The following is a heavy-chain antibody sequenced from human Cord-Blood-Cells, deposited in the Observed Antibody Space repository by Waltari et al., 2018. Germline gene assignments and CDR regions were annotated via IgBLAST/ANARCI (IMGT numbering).Heavy chain of an antibody. V-gene: IGHV3-30*18. J-gene: IGHJ6*02. CDR2: ISYDGSNK. CDR1: GFTFSSYG. Sequence: QVQLVESGGGVVQPGRSLRLSCAASGFTFSSYGMHWVRQAPGKGLEWVAVISYDGSNKYYADSVKGRFTISRDNSKNTLYLQMNSLRAEDTAVYYCAKDSPSYPYGMDVWGQGTTVTVSS. CDR3: AKDSPSYPYGMDV. D-gene: IGHD1-26*01.